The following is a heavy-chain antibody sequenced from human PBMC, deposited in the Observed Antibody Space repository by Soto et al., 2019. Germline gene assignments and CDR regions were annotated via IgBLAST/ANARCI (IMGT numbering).Heavy chain of an antibody. V-gene: IGHV1-69*13. Sequence: ASVKVSCKASGGTFSSYAISWVRQAPGQGLEWMGGIIPIFGTANYAQKFQGRVTITADESTSTAYMELSSLRSEDTAVYYCASAREPGIAVAGRVNWFDPWGQGTLVTVSS. D-gene: IGHD6-19*01. J-gene: IGHJ5*02. CDR2: IIPIFGTA. CDR3: ASAREPGIAVAGRVNWFDP. CDR1: GGTFSSYA.